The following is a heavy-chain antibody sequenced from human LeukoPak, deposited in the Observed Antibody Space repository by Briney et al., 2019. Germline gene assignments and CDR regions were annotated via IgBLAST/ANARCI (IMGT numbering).Heavy chain of an antibody. Sequence: GGSLRLSCAASGFTFSSYAMSWVRQAPGKGLEWDSAISGSGGSTYYADSVKGRFTISRDNSKNTLYLQMNSLRAEDTAVYYCAKGGGSGSYYIPPFDYWGQGTLVTVSS. J-gene: IGHJ4*02. CDR3: AKGGGSGSYYIPPFDY. D-gene: IGHD3-10*01. CDR1: GFTFSSYA. CDR2: ISGSGGST. V-gene: IGHV3-23*01.